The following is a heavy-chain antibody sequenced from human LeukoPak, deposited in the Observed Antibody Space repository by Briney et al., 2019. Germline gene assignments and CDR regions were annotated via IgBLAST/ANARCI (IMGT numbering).Heavy chain of an antibody. CDR2: IVVGSGNT. Sequence: GTSVKVSCTASGFTFTSSAVQWVRQARGQRLEWIGWIVVGSGNTNYAQKFQERVTITRDMSTSTAYMELSSPRSEDTAVYYCAAVPRHYYGMDVWGQGTTVTVSS. CDR1: GFTFTSSA. V-gene: IGHV1-58*01. J-gene: IGHJ6*02. CDR3: AAVPRHYYGMDV.